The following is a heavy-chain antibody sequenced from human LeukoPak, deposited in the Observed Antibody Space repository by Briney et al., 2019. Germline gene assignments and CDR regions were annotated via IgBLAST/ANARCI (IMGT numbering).Heavy chain of an antibody. Sequence: TYAQKFEGRVTITADKSTSTAYMDLSSLRSEDTAVYYCAGGSLYYYDSSGYYDYWGQGTLVTVSS. J-gene: IGHJ4*02. D-gene: IGHD3-22*01. CDR3: AGGSLYYYDSSGYYDY. V-gene: IGHV1-69*04.